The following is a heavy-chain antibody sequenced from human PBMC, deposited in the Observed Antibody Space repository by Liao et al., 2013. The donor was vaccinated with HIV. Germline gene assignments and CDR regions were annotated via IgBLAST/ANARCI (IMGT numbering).Heavy chain of an antibody. Sequence: QVQLQESGPGLVKPSQTLSLTCTVSGGSISSGSYYWSWIRQPAGKGLEWIGRIYTSGSTNYNPSLKSRVTISVDTSKNQFSLKLSSVTAADTAVYYCARQIAAAAWFDPWGQGTLVTVSS. V-gene: IGHV4-61*02. D-gene: IGHD6-13*01. J-gene: IGHJ5*02. CDR3: ARQIAAAAWFDP. CDR1: GGSISSGSYY. CDR2: IYTSGST.